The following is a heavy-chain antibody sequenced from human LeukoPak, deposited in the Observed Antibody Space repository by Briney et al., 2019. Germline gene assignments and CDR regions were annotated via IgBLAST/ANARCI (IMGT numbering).Heavy chain of an antibody. J-gene: IGHJ6*03. CDR2: IRSKAYGGTT. CDR3: TRERGDIVVVPAAIRSVYYYYMDV. CDR1: GFTFGDYA. D-gene: IGHD2-2*02. V-gene: IGHV3-49*03. Sequence: AGGSLRLSCTASGFTFGDYAMSWFRQAPGKGLEWVGFIRSKAYGGTTEYAASVEGRFTISRDDSKSIAYLQMNSLKTEDTAVYYCTRERGDIVVVPAAIRSVYYYYMDVWGKGTTVTVSS.